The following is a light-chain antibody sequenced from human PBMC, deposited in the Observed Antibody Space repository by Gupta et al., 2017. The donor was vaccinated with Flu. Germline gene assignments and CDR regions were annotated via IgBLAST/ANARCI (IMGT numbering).Light chain of an antibody. CDR3: QAWDSSTVVV. V-gene: IGLV3-1*01. Sequence: SYALTQPPSVSVSPGQTASITCSGDKLGDKYACWYQQKPGQSPVLVIYQDSKRPSGLPERFSGSNSVITATLTISGTQAMGEADYYCQAWDSSTVVVFGGGTKLTVL. CDR1: KLGDKY. CDR2: QDS. J-gene: IGLJ2*01.